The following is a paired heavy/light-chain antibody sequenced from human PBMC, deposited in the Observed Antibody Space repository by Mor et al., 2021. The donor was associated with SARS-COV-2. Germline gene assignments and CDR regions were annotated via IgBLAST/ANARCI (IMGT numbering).Heavy chain of an antibody. CDR3: ARGGSGWRASWFDP. Sequence: QVQLQESGPRLVKPSETLFLTCNVSGDSISSTGYYWGWIRQPPGKGLEWIGNYYYSGSTYYNPSLRSRLTISVDTSKNQFSLKLTSMTAADAAVYYCARGGSGWRASWFDPWGQGTLVTVSS. CDR1: GDSISSTGYY. D-gene: IGHD6-19*01. CDR2: YYYSGST. J-gene: IGHJ5*02. V-gene: IGHV4-39*07.
Light chain of an antibody. CDR1: SNDIGGYNF. J-gene: IGLJ2*01. Sequence: QSALTQPPSASGSPGQSVTISCTGTSNDIGGYNFVSWYQQHPGKAPKLIIYEVTKRPPGVPGHFSGSKSGNTASLTVSGLQSEDEADYYCSSYGGANIIVFGTGTKLTVL. CDR3: SSYGGANIIV. CDR2: EVT. V-gene: IGLV2-8*01.